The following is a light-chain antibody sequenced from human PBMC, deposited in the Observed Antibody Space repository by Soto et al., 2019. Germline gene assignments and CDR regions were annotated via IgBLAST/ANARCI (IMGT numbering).Light chain of an antibody. J-gene: IGLJ1*01. V-gene: IGLV2-14*01. CDR3: NSYTSSSTLDV. CDR2: EVS. Sequence: QSLGTQAASVSGSPGQSIPISCTGTISDVGGYNYVSWYQQHPGKAPKLMIYEVSNRPSGVSNRFSGSKYGNTASLTMSGLQAEDEADYYCNSYTSSSTLDVFGTGTKVTVL. CDR1: ISDVGGYNY.